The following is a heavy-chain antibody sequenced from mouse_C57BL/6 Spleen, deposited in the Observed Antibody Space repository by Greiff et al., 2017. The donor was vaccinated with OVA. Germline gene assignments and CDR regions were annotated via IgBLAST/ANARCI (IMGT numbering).Heavy chain of an antibody. CDR1: GYTFTDYY. J-gene: IGHJ3*01. D-gene: IGHD2-5*01. V-gene: IGHV1-76*01. Sequence: QVQLKESGAELVRPGASVKLSCKASGYTFTDYYINWVKQRPGQGLEWIARIYPGSGNTYYNEKFKGKATLTAEKSSSTAYMQLSSLPSEDSAVYFGARGNYSNYVSWFAYWGQGTLVTVSA. CDR2: IYPGSGNT. CDR3: ARGNYSNYVSWFAY.